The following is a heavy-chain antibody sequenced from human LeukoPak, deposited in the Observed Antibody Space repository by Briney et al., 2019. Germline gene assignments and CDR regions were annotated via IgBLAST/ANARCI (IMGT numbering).Heavy chain of an antibody. Sequence: GGSLRLSCAASGFTFSSYWMHWVRQAPGKGLVWVSRINIDGSSPSYADSVKGRFTVSRDDAKNSLYLQMNSLRDEDTAVYYCARDAGYTYAFDIWGQGTMVTVSS. J-gene: IGHJ3*02. CDR1: GFTFSSYW. CDR2: INIDGSSP. CDR3: ARDAGYTYAFDI. V-gene: IGHV3-74*01. D-gene: IGHD5-18*01.